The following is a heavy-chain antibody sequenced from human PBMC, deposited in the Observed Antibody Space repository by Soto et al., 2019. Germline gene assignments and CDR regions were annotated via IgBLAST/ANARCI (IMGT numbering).Heavy chain of an antibody. Sequence: SETLSLTCTVSGGSISSGGYYWSWIRQHPGKGLEWIGYIYYSGSTYYNPSLKSRVTISVDTSKNQFSLKLSSVTAADTAVYYCARVAYYYDSSGSSNAFDIWGQGTMVTVS. CDR1: GGSISSGGYY. CDR3: ARVAYYYDSSGSSNAFDI. J-gene: IGHJ3*02. V-gene: IGHV4-31*03. CDR2: IYYSGST. D-gene: IGHD3-22*01.